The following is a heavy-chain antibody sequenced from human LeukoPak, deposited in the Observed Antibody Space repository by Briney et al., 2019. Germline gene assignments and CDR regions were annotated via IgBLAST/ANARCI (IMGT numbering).Heavy chain of an antibody. D-gene: IGHD3-16*02. Sequence: SVKVSCKASGGTFSSYAISWVRQAPGQGLEWMGRIIPILGIANYAQRFQGRATITADKSASTAYMELSSLRSEDTAVYYCARGGGYTSSSWFDPWGQGTLVTVSS. CDR2: IIPILGIA. V-gene: IGHV1-69*04. CDR3: ARGGGYTSSSWFDP. CDR1: GGTFSSYA. J-gene: IGHJ5*02.